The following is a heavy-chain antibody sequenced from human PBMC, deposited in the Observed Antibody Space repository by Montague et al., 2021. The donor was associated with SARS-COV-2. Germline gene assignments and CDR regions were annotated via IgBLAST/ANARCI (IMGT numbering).Heavy chain of an antibody. D-gene: IGHD6-19*01. V-gene: IGHV2-5*02. CDR3: AHSKSSGWYGDWFDP. Sequence: PALVKPTQTLTLTCTFSGFSLSTSGVGVGWIRQPPGKALEWLALIYWDDDKRYSPSLKSRHTITKDTSKNQVVLTMTNMDPMDTATYYCAHSKSSGWYGDWFDPWGQRTLVTVSS. CDR1: GFSLSTSGVG. J-gene: IGHJ5*02. CDR2: IYWDDDK.